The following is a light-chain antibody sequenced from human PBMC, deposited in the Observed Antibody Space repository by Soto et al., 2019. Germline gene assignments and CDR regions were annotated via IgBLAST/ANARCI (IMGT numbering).Light chain of an antibody. V-gene: IGKV3-20*01. Sequence: EIVLTQSAGTLSLSPGERATLSCRASQSVSSNYLAWYQQKPGQAPRLLIYASSSRATGIPDRFSGSGSGTDFTLTISRLEPEYFAVYYCHQYGSSPWTFGQGTRVEIK. J-gene: IGKJ1*01. CDR3: HQYGSSPWT. CDR1: QSVSSNY. CDR2: ASS.